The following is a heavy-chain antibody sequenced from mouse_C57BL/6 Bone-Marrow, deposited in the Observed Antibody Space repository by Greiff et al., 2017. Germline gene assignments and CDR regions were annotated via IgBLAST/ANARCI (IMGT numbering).Heavy chain of an antibody. D-gene: IGHD1-1*01. Sequence: EVKLEESGGDLVKPGGSLKLSCAASGFTFSSYGMYWVRQTPDKRLEWVATISSGGSYTYYPDSVKGRFTISRDNAKNTMYLQMSSLKSEDTAMYYCARHRYYYCSSYDYWGQGTTLTVSS. CDR2: ISSGGSYT. CDR1: GFTFSSYG. J-gene: IGHJ2*01. CDR3: ARHRYYYCSSYDY. V-gene: IGHV5-6*02.